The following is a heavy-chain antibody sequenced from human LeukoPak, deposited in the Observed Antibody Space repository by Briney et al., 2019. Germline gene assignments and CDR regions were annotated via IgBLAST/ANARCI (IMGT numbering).Heavy chain of an antibody. CDR1: GFTFSSDW. Sequence: GGSLRLSCAASGFTFSSDWMSWVRQAPGKGLEWVANIKQDGSEKYYVDSVKGRFTISRDTAKNSLYLQMNSLRAEDTAVYYCARDSQLGIAVAGIFDYWGQGTLVTVSS. J-gene: IGHJ4*02. V-gene: IGHV3-7*01. D-gene: IGHD6-19*01. CDR3: ARDSQLGIAVAGIFDY. CDR2: IKQDGSEK.